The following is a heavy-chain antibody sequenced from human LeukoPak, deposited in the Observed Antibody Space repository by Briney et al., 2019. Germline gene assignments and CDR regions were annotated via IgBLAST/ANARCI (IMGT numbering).Heavy chain of an antibody. J-gene: IGHJ4*02. CDR3: ARDSLYYDSSGGYFDY. CDR1: GGSISSGGYY. CDR2: IYYSGST. Sequence: PSQTLSPTCTVSGGSISSGGYYWSWIRQHPGKGLGWIGYIYYSGSTYYNPSLKSRVTISVDTSKNQFSLKLSSVTAADTAVYYCARDSLYYDSSGGYFDYWGQGTLVTVSS. V-gene: IGHV4-31*03. D-gene: IGHD3-22*01.